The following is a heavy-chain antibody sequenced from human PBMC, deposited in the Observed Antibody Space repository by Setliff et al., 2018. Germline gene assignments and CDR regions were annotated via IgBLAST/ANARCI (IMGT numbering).Heavy chain of an antibody. CDR3: VRDLHWGFDY. CDR2: IGGRGIST. CDR1: GFTFSSDP. J-gene: IGHJ4*02. V-gene: IGHV3-23*01. D-gene: IGHD7-27*01. Sequence: GGSLRLSCSASGFTFSSDPMNWVRQAPGKGLEWVSGIGGRGISTYYADSVKGRFIISRDNSENTLYLQMNRLRAEDTAVYYCVRDLHWGFDYWGLGTLVTVSS.